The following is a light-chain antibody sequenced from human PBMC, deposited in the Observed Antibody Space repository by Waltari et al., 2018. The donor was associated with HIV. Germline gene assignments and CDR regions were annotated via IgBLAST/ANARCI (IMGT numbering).Light chain of an antibody. CDR2: DAS. CDR3: QQYHQWPFT. Sequence: EIVMTQSPATLSVSPGERATLSCRASQNVNSYLGWFQQKPGQAPRLLIYDASSRATDTPVRFSASGSGTVFSLTISSLRSEDFAVYYCQQYHQWPFTFGRGTRLEIK. CDR1: QNVNSY. V-gene: IGKV3-15*01. J-gene: IGKJ5*01.